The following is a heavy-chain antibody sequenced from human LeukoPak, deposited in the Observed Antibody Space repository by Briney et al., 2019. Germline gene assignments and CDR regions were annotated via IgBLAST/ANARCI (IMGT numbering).Heavy chain of an antibody. V-gene: IGHV1-18*01. CDR2: ISAYNGNT. Sequence: ASVKVSCKASGCTFTSYGISWVRQAPGQGLEWMGWISAYNGNTNYAQKLQGRVTMTTDTSTSTAYMELRSLRSDDTAVYYCARPLGNRIAAVPLGMDVWGQGTTVTVSS. J-gene: IGHJ6*02. D-gene: IGHD6-13*01. CDR3: ARPLGNRIAAVPLGMDV. CDR1: GCTFTSYG.